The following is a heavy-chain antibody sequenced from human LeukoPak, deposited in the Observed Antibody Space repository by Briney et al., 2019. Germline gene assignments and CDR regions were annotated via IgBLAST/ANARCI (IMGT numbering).Heavy chain of an antibody. CDR2: ISWNSGSI. J-gene: IGHJ4*02. CDR1: GFTFDDYA. V-gene: IGHV3-9*01. Sequence: GGSLGLSCAASGFTFDDYAMHWVRQAPGKGLEWVSGISWNSGSIGYADSVKGRFTISRDNAKNSLYLQMNSLRAEDTALYYCAKGTYYDFWSGWLDYWGQGTLVTVSS. D-gene: IGHD3-3*01. CDR3: AKGTYYDFWSGWLDY.